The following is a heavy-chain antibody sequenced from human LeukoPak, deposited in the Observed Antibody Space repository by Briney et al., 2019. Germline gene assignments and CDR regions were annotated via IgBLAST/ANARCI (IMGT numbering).Heavy chain of an antibody. J-gene: IGHJ4*02. V-gene: IGHV3-23*01. CDR3: GKNYESRGYHQVY. CDR2: MSGGNGGT. D-gene: IGHD3-22*01. Sequence: GGSLRLSCAASGFTFSNYAMSWVRQAPGKGLEWVSAMSGGNGGTHYADSVKGRFTISRDNSNNILYLQMNRLGSEETGLYYCGKNYESRGYHQVYWGQGTLVTVSS. CDR1: GFTFSNYA.